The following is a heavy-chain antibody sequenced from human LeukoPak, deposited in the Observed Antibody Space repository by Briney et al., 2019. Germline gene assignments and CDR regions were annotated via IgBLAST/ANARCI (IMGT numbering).Heavy chain of an antibody. J-gene: IGHJ4*02. V-gene: IGHV3-30-3*01. CDR2: ISYDGSNK. D-gene: IGHD1-26*01. CDR1: GFTFSSYA. Sequence: PGGSLRLSCAASGFTFSSYAMHWVRQAAGKGLEGVAVISYDGSNKYDADSVKGRFTISRDNSKNTLYLQMNRLRAEDTAVYYCARIVGTTENELFDYWGQGTLVTVSS. CDR3: ARIVGTTENELFDY.